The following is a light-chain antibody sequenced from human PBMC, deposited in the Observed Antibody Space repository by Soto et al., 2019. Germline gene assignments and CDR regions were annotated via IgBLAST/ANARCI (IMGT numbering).Light chain of an antibody. CDR2: AVS. V-gene: IGLV2-14*01. CDR3: SSYTSSSTLV. J-gene: IGLJ2*01. CDR1: SSDVGGYNY. Sequence: QSALTQPASVSGSPGQSVTISCTGTSSDVGGYNYVSWYQQHPGKAPKLMIYAVSNRPSGLSNRLSGSKSGNTASLTISGLQAEDEADYYCSSYTSSSTLVFGGGTKLTVL.